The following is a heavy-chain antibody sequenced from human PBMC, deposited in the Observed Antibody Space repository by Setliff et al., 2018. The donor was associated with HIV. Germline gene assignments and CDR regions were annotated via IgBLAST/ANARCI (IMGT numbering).Heavy chain of an antibody. CDR1: GFRVTDTY. D-gene: IGHD6-13*01. V-gene: IGHV3-66*02. Sequence: GSLRLSCEASGFRVTDTYMAWVRQAPGKGLEWVTLIYKAGKTYYADFVKGRFTIARDDTKNTVSLQMNSLRPEDTALYYCAKDRLLDGSSWYYLDYWGQGTLVTVSS. CDR3: AKDRLLDGSSWYYLDY. CDR2: IYKAGKT. J-gene: IGHJ4*02.